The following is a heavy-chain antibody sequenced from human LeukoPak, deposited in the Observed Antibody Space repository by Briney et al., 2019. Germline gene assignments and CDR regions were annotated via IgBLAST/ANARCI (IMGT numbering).Heavy chain of an antibody. D-gene: IGHD2-21*01. V-gene: IGHV1-18*01. CDR3: ARRFLNSHPIYYYMDV. CDR1: GYNFLNYG. Sequence: ASVKVSCKASGYNFLNYGISWVRQAPGQGLEXMGWISGKTGNINYAQKFQARATMTRDTSTSTAYMELRSLRSDDTAVYFCARRFLNSHPIYYYMDVWAKGTTVIVSS. CDR2: ISGKTGNI. J-gene: IGHJ6*03.